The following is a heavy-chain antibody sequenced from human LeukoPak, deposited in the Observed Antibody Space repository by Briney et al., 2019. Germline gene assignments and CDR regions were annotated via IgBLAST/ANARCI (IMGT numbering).Heavy chain of an antibody. J-gene: IGHJ4*02. CDR2: INTNTGNP. D-gene: IGHD6-19*01. Sequence: ASVKVSCKASGYTFTSYAMNWVRQAPGQGLEWMGWINTNTGNPTYAQGFTGRFVFSLDTSVSTAYLQISSLKAEDTAVYYCAREGAVAGTHPFGYWGQGTLVTVSP. CDR1: GYTFTSYA. CDR3: AREGAVAGTHPFGY. V-gene: IGHV7-4-1*02.